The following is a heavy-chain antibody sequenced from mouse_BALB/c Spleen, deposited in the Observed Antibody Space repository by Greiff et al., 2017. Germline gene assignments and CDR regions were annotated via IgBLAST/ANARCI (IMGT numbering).Heavy chain of an antibody. D-gene: IGHD2-1*01. CDR3: ARDNGNYDY. J-gene: IGHJ2*01. CDR1: GFTFSSYG. V-gene: IGHV5-6-3*01. CDR2: INSNGGST. Sequence: DVMLVESGGGLVKPGGSLKLSCAASGFTFSSYGMSWVRQTPDKRLELVATINSNGGSTYYPDSVKGRFTISRDNAKNTLYLQMSSLKSEDTAMYYCARDNGNYDYWGQGTTLTVSS.